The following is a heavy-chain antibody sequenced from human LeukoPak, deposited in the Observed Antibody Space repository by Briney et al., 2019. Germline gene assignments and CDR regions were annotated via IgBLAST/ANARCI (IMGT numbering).Heavy chain of an antibody. CDR3: AKELTRGSSWYEDY. V-gene: IGHV3-30*18. CDR1: GFTFSNYG. CDR2: ISYDGSAE. Sequence: GVSLRLSCAASGFTFSNYGMHWVRQAQGKGLEWVAVISYDGSAEYYADSVKGRFAIYRDNSRNTLYLQMNSLRPEDTAVYYCAKELTRGSSWYEDYWGQGTLVTVSS. J-gene: IGHJ4*02. D-gene: IGHD6-13*01.